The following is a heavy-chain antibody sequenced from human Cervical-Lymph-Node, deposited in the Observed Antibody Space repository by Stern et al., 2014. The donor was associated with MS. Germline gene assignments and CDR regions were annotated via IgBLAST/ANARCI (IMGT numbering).Heavy chain of an antibody. CDR2: IKRKTDGGTT. D-gene: IGHD3-10*01. V-gene: IGHV3-15*01. CDR3: ITMRPGGGVAPG. J-gene: IGHJ4*02. CDR1: GFTFTNAW. Sequence: EMQLVESGGGLVKPGGSLRLSCAASGFTFTNAWMSWVRQAPGKGLEWVGRIKRKTDGGTTDYAAPVKGRFTISRDDSKNTLYLQINSLKTEDTAVYYCITMRPGGGVAPGWGQGTLVTVSS.